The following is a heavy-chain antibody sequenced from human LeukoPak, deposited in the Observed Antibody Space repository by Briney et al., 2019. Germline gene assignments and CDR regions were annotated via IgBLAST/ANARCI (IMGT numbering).Heavy chain of an antibody. CDR1: GYTFTSYY. J-gene: IGHJ4*02. V-gene: IGHV1-46*01. D-gene: IGHD2-15*01. CDR2: INPSGGST. Sequence: ASVKVSCKASGYTFTSYYMHWVRQAPGQGLEWMRIINPSGGSTSYAQKFQGRVTMTRDTSTSTVYMELSSLRSEDTAVYYCARLSSWRGLDYWGQGTLVTVSS. CDR3: ARLSSWRGLDY.